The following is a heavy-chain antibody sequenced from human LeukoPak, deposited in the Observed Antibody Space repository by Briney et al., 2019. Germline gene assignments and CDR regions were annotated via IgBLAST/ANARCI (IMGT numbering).Heavy chain of an antibody. CDR3: ARVADSGYDLGTFDY. CDR1: GGAFSSYA. J-gene: IGHJ4*02. V-gene: IGHV1-69*13. Sequence: EASVKVSCKASGGAFSSYAISWVRQAPGQGLEWMGGIIPIFGTANYAQKSQGRVTITADESTSTAYMELSSLRSEDTAVYYCARVADSGYDLGTFDYWGQGTPVTVSS. D-gene: IGHD5-12*01. CDR2: IIPIFGTA.